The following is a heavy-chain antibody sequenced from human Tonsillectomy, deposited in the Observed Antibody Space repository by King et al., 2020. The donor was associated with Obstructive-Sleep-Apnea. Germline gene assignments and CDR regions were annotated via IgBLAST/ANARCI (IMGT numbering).Heavy chain of an antibody. D-gene: IGHD6-19*01. CDR1: GFTFSSYG. J-gene: IGHJ4*02. CDR3: AKASSRIAVAGVDY. V-gene: IGHV3-30*18. CDR2: ISYDGSKK. Sequence: VQLVESGGGVVQPGRSLRLSCAASGFTFSSYGMHWVRQAPGKGLEWVAVISYDGSKKYYADSVKGRFTISRDNSKNTLYLQMNSLRAELTAVYYCAKASSRIAVAGVDYWGQGTLVTVSS.